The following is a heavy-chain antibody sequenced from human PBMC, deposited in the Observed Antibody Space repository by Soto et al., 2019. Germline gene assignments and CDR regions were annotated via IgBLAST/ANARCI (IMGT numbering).Heavy chain of an antibody. Sequence: QVQLQESGPGLVKPSATLSLTCNVSGGSVSSTSYYWGWIRQSPGKGLEWIANIYFNGNTYYNPSLKSRVTISLDTSKNQFSLKLTSVTAADTAVYYCTRQYLGCFDPWGQGTLVTVSS. CDR1: GGSVSSTSYY. V-gene: IGHV4-39*01. CDR2: IYFNGNT. J-gene: IGHJ5*02. D-gene: IGHD2-2*01. CDR3: TRQYLGCFDP.